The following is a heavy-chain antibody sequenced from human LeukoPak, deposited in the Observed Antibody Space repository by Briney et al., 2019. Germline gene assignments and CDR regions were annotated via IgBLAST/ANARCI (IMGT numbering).Heavy chain of an antibody. CDR3: AREIQLWSSFDY. Sequence: GRSLRLSCAASGFTFSSYAMHWVRQAPGKGLEWVAVISYDGSNKYYADSVKGRFTISRDNSKNTLYLQMNSLRAEDTAVYYCAREIQLWSSFDYWGQGTLVTVSS. V-gene: IGHV3-30-3*01. CDR2: ISYDGSNK. CDR1: GFTFSSYA. D-gene: IGHD5-18*01. J-gene: IGHJ4*02.